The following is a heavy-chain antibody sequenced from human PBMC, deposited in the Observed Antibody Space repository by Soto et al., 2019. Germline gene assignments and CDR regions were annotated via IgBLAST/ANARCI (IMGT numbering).Heavy chain of an antibody. CDR3: ARVYGSGSPMYGMDV. Sequence: SVKVSCKASGGTFSSYAISRVRQAPGQGLEWMGGIIPIFGTANYAQKFQGRVTITADKSTSTAYMELSSLRSEDTAVYYCARVYGSGSPMYGMDVWGQGTTVTVSS. D-gene: IGHD3-10*01. CDR2: IIPIFGTA. CDR1: GGTFSSYA. J-gene: IGHJ6*02. V-gene: IGHV1-69*06.